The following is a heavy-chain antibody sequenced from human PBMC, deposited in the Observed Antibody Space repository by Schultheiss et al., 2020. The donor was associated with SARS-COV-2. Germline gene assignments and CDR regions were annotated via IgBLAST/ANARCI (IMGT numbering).Heavy chain of an antibody. CDR1: GYTFTGYY. Sequence: ASVKVSCKASGYTFTGYYMHWVRQAPGQGLEWMGRINPNSGGTNYAQKFQGRVTMTRNTSISTAYMELSSLRAEDTAVYYCAKGPYYDFWDPWWYFDLWGRGTLVTVSS. J-gene: IGHJ2*01. D-gene: IGHD3-3*01. V-gene: IGHV1-2*06. CDR2: INPNSGGT. CDR3: AKGPYYDFWDPWWYFDL.